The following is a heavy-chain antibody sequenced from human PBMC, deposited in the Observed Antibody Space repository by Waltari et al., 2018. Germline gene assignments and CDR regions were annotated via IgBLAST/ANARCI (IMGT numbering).Heavy chain of an antibody. CDR1: SDSIAATDNY. Sequence: QVRLQESGPGLVKTSETLSLTCSVSSDSIAATDNYWAWIRQPPGKGREWIGSIHRGGNTYYNPSLKSRVTISVDTSKNRCSLKVDSVTAADTSIYYCARQQSVPTSGCFDFWGQGAQVAVSA. CDR2: IHRGGNT. CDR3: ARQQSVPTSGCFDF. D-gene: IGHD3-10*01. J-gene: IGHJ4*02. V-gene: IGHV4-39*01.